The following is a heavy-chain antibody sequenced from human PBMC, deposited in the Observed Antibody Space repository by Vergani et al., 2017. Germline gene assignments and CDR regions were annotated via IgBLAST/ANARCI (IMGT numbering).Heavy chain of an antibody. CDR3: AKIDSSSLKNEGHDY. V-gene: IGHV3-9*01. Sequence: VQLVESGGGLVQPGRSLRLSCAASGFTFHDYAMHWVRQAPGKGLEWVSGISWNSGSIGYADSVKGRFTISRDNAKNSLYLQMNSLRAEDTALYYCAKIDSSSLKNEGHDYWGQGTLVTVSS. CDR2: ISWNSGSI. D-gene: IGHD6-13*01. J-gene: IGHJ4*02. CDR1: GFTFHDYA.